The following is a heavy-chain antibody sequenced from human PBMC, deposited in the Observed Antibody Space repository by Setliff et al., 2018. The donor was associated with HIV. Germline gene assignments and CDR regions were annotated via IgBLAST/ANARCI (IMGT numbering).Heavy chain of an antibody. CDR3: ARDGGYSSPYYFHY. Sequence: GASVKVSCKTSGYAFTSYYMHWVRQAPGQGLEWMGVINPSGGSTNYAQKFQGRVTMTGDTSTSTVYMVLSSLRSEDTAVYYCARDGGYSSPYYFHYWGQGTLVTVSS. J-gene: IGHJ4*02. CDR1: GYAFTSYY. V-gene: IGHV1-46*01. D-gene: IGHD5-18*01. CDR2: INPSGGST.